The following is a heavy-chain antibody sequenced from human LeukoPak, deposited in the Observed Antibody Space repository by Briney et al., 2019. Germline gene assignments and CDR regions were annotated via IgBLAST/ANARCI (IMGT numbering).Heavy chain of an antibody. J-gene: IGHJ3*02. CDR3: ARHAGAAATVAFDI. CDR1: GGSISRYY. D-gene: IGHD6-13*01. CDR2: IYTSGST. Sequence: PSETLSLTCTVSGGSISRYYWSWIRQPPGKGLEWIGYIYTSGSTNYNPSLKSRVTISVDTSKNQFSLKLSSVTAADTAVYYCARHAGAAATVAFDIWGQGTMVTVSS. V-gene: IGHV4-4*09.